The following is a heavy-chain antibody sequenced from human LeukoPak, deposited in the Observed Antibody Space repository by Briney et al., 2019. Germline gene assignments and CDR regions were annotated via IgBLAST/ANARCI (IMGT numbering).Heavy chain of an antibody. J-gene: IGHJ4*02. CDR1: GLTFSSYG. Sequence: GGSLRLSCAASGLTFSSYGMHWVRQAPGKGLEWVAVIWYDGSNKYYVDSVKGRFTISRDNSKNTLYLQMNSLRAEDTAVYYCAKDSKMMVVFITGKGTEFDCWGQGALVTVSS. V-gene: IGHV3-33*06. D-gene: IGHD3-22*01. CDR3: AKDSKMMVVFITGKGTEFDC. CDR2: IWYDGSNK.